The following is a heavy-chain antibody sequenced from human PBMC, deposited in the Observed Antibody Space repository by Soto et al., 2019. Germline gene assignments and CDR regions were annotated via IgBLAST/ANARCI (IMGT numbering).Heavy chain of an antibody. D-gene: IGHD5-12*01. J-gene: IGHJ3*02. CDR2: IYPGDSDT. CDR1: GYSFTSYW. V-gene: IGHV5-51*01. Sequence: GESLKISCKGSGYSFTSYWIGWVRQMPGKGLEWMGIIYPGDSDTRYSPSFQGQVTISADKSISTAYLQWSSLKASDTAMYYCARHDTPHYDYGGRGKNAFDIWGQGTMVTVSS. CDR3: ARHDTPHYDYGGRGKNAFDI.